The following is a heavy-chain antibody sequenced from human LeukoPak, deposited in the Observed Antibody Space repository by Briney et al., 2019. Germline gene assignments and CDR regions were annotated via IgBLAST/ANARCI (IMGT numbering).Heavy chain of an antibody. Sequence: GRSLRLSCAASEFTFSSYGMHWVRQAPGKGLEWVAVISYDGNNKYYADSVKGRFTVSRDNSKNTLYLQMNSLRAEDTAVYYCARELRYFDWRYFDYWGQGTLVTVSS. CDR2: ISYDGNNK. D-gene: IGHD3-9*01. CDR1: EFTFSSYG. V-gene: IGHV3-30*03. J-gene: IGHJ4*02. CDR3: ARELRYFDWRYFDY.